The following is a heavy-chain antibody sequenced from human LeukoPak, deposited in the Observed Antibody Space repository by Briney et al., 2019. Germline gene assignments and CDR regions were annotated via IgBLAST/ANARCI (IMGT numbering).Heavy chain of an antibody. D-gene: IGHD1-26*01. J-gene: IGHJ6*03. CDR2: ISSDGGNT. CDR3: AREWELRRAYYMDV. V-gene: IGHV3-74*01. CDR1: GFTFSTYW. Sequence: PGGSLRLSCAASGFTFSTYWMHWVRQAPGKGLVWVSRISSDGGNTLYADSVKGRFTISRDNINDTMYLQMDSLRGEDTAVYYCAREWELRRAYYMDVWGKGTTVTVSS.